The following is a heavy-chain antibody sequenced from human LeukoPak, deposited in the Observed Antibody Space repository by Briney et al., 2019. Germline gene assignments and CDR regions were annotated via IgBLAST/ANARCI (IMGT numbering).Heavy chain of an antibody. Sequence: GGSLRLSCAASGFTFSSYAMSWVRQAPGKGLEWVSAISGSGGSAYYADSVKGRFTISRDNSKNTLYLQMNSLRAEDTVVYYCARFLPTHIVVANYYFDYWGQGTLVTVSS. CDR3: ARFLPTHIVVANYYFDY. CDR2: ISGSGGSA. D-gene: IGHD2-21*01. V-gene: IGHV3-23*01. CDR1: GFTFSSYA. J-gene: IGHJ4*02.